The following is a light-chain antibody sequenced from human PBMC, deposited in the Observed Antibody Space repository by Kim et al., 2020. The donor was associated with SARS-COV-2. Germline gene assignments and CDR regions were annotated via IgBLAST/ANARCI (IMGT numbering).Light chain of an antibody. CDR3: QCYDGAPWT. J-gene: IGKJ1*01. Sequence: IQMTQSPSSLSASIGDTVTITCRASQDIFSYLAWFQQKPGKPPTLLIYSASALHSGVPSRFSGSGSGTDFTLTISSLQPEDVGTYYCQCYDGAPWTFGQGTKVDIK. V-gene: IGKV1-27*01. CDR2: SAS. CDR1: QDIFSY.